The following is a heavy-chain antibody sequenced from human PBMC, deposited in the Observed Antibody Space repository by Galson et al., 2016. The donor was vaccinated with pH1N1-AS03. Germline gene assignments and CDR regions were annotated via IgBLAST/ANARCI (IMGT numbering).Heavy chain of an antibody. CDR2: IYPGDSDT. J-gene: IGHJ3*01. CDR1: GYRFTSYW. Sequence: QSGAVVKEPGESLKISCKGSGYRFTSYWIAWVRQVPGKGLEWMGIIYPGDSDTRYSPSFQGHVTMSADKSINTVYLNWGSLKASDTAMYYCARPLSSMITMGGLIVTEAFDAWSQGTMLTFSS. D-gene: IGHD3-16*02. V-gene: IGHV5-51*01. CDR3: ARPLSSMITMGGLIVTEAFDA.